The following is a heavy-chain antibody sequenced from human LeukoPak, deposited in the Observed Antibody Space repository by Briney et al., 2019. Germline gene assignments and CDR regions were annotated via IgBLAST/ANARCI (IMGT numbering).Heavy chain of an antibody. J-gene: IGHJ6*02. V-gene: IGHV3-30-3*01. CDR1: EFTFSSYW. CDR3: ARDQKVSYRSYYYYCGMDV. Sequence: QTGGSLRLSCAASEFTFSSYWMSWVRQAPGKGLEWVAVISYDGSNKYYADSVTGRFTISRDNSKNTLYLQMNSLRAEDTAVYYCARDQKVSYRSYYYYCGMDVWGQGTTVTVSS. D-gene: IGHD1-26*01. CDR2: ISYDGSNK.